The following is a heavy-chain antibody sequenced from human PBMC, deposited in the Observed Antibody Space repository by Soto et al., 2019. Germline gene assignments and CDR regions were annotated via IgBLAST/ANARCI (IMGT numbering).Heavy chain of an antibody. V-gene: IGHV3-11*01. CDR2: ISSSGSTI. CDR3: ARDLSGYSYSKHYYYYYMDV. CDR1: GFTFSDYY. Sequence: GGSLRLSCAASGFTFSDYYMSWIRQAPGKGLEWVSYISSSGSTIYYADSVKGRFTISRDNAKNSLYLQMNSLRAEDTAVYYCARDLSGYSYSKHYYYYYMDVWGKGTTVTVSS. D-gene: IGHD5-18*01. J-gene: IGHJ6*03.